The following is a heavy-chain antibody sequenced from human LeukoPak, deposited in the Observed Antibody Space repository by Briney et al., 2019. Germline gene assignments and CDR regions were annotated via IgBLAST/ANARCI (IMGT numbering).Heavy chain of an antibody. J-gene: IGHJ4*02. CDR1: GGSVCSGSYY. Sequence: SETLSLTCTVSGGSVCSGSYYWSWIRQPPGKGLEWIGYIYYSGSTNYNPSLKSRVTISVDTSKNQFSLKLSSVTAADTAVYYCARAGSGMNWGQGTLVTVSS. V-gene: IGHV4-61*01. CDR2: IYYSGST. D-gene: IGHD3-10*01. CDR3: ARAGSGMN.